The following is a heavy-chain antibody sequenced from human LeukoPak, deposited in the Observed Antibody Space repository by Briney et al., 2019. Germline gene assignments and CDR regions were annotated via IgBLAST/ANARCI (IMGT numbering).Heavy chain of an antibody. CDR3: ARDESGVVVAAKVYTWFDP. J-gene: IGHJ5*02. Sequence: GGSLRLSCAASGFTFSSYWMSWVRQGPGKGLEWVATIKQDGSEKYYVDSVRGRFTISRDNAKNSLYLQMNSLRAEDTAVYHCARDESGVVVAAKVYTWFDPWGQGTLVTVSS. CDR2: IKQDGSEK. CDR1: GFTFSSYW. V-gene: IGHV3-7*03. D-gene: IGHD2-15*01.